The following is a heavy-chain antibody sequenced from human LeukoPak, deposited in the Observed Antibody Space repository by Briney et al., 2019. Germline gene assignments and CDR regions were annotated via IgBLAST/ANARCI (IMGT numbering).Heavy chain of an antibody. J-gene: IGHJ3*02. CDR3: ARDRGGSGWYGTSDAFGI. CDR1: GGSISNGDHY. Sequence: SETLSLTCTVSGGSISNGDHYWSWIRQHPGKGLEWTGHIYYSGSTYYNPSLKSRGIISVETSKNQLSLKLSSVTAADTAVYYCARDRGGSGWYGTSDAFGIWGQGTMVTVSS. V-gene: IGHV4-31*03. CDR2: IYYSGST. D-gene: IGHD6-19*01.